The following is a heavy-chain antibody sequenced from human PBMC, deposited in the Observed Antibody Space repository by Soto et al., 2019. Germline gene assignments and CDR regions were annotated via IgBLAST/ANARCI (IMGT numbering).Heavy chain of an antibody. D-gene: IGHD6-13*01. CDR1: GGSFSGYY. V-gene: IGHV4-34*01. J-gene: IGHJ6*02. CDR2: INHSGST. CDR3: ERGQQLFRPALAYYYYGMDV. Sequence: SSETLSLTCAVYGGSFSGYYWSWIRQPPGKGLEWIGEINHSGSTNYNPSLKPRVTISVDTSKNQFSLKLSSVTAADTAVYYCERGQQLFRPALAYYYYGMDVWGQGTTVTVSS.